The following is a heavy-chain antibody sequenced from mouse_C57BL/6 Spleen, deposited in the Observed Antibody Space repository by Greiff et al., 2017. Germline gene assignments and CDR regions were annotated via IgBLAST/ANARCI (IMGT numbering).Heavy chain of an antibody. D-gene: IGHD1-1*01. CDR3: ARPKYYGSSPYWYFDV. CDR1: GFTFSSYG. Sequence: EVQGVESGGDSVKPGGSLKLSCAASGFTFSSYGMSWVRQTPDQRLEWVATISSGGSYTYYPDSVKGRVTFSRDNAKNTLYLQMSSLKSEDTAMYYCARPKYYGSSPYWYFDVWGTGTTVTVSS. J-gene: IGHJ1*03. V-gene: IGHV5-6*01. CDR2: ISSGGSYT.